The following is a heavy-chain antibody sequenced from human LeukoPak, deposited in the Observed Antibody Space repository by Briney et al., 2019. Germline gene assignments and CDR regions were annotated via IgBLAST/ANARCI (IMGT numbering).Heavy chain of an antibody. J-gene: IGHJ4*02. CDR2: IIPILGIA. Sequence: GASVKVSCKASRGTFSSYAISWVQQAPGQGLEWMGRIIPILGIANYAQKFQGRVTITADKSTSTAYMELSSLRSEDTAVYYCARDPSGGYNHEGLYFDYWGQGTLVTVSS. D-gene: IGHD1-26*01. V-gene: IGHV1-69*04. CDR3: ARDPSGGYNHEGLYFDY. CDR1: RGTFSSYA.